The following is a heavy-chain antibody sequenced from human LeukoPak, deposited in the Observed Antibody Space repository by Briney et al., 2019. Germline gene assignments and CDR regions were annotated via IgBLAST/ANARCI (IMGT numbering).Heavy chain of an antibody. CDR3: ARGPHHCTNGVCWASATFDY. D-gene: IGHD2-8*01. CDR1: GFTFSSYG. J-gene: IGHJ4*02. CDR2: ISGSGGST. Sequence: GGSLRLSCAASGFTFSSYGMSWVRQAPGKGLEWVSAISGSGGSTYYADSVKGRFTISRDNSKNTLYLQMNSLRAEDTAVYYCARGPHHCTNGVCWASATFDYWGQGTLVTVSS. V-gene: IGHV3-23*01.